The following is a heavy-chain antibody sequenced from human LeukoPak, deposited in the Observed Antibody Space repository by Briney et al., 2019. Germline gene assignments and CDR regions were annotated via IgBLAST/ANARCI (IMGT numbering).Heavy chain of an antibody. J-gene: IGHJ3*02. CDR1: GFTFSSYG. CDR2: IRYDGSNK. V-gene: IGHV3-30*02. CDR3: AKDLMARAPDAFDI. Sequence: GGSLRLSCAASGFTFSSYGMHWVRQAPGKGLEWVAFIRYDGSNKYYADSVKGRFTISRDNSKNTLYLQMNSLRAEDTAVYYCAKDLMARAPDAFDIWGQGTMVTVSS. D-gene: IGHD2-8*01.